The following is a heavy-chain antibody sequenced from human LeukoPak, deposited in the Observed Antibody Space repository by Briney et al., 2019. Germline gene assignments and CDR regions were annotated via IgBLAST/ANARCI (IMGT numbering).Heavy chain of an antibody. CDR2: MNPNSGNT. J-gene: IGHJ5*02. D-gene: IGHD6-19*01. V-gene: IGHV1-8*03. CDR1: GYTFTSYD. CDR3: ARGIAVAGSGFDWFDP. Sequence: GASVKVSCKASGYTFTSYDINWVRQATGQGLEWMGWMNPNSGNTGYAQKFQGRVTITRNTSISTAYMELSSLRSEDTAVYYCARGIAVAGSGFDWFDPWGQGTLVTVSS.